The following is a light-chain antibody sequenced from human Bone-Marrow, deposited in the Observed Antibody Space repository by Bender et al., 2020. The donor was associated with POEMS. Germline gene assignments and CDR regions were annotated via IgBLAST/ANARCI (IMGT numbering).Light chain of an antibody. CDR1: ALPSKY. V-gene: IGLV3-10*01. Sequence: SSELTQPPSVSVSPGQTARITCSGDALPSKYVYWYQRKSGQAPVLVMYEDIKRPSGIPERFSGSISGTMATLTISGAQVEDEGDYYCHSTDSGGNIGVFGGGTKLTVL. CDR2: EDI. J-gene: IGLJ2*01. CDR3: HSTDSGGNIGV.